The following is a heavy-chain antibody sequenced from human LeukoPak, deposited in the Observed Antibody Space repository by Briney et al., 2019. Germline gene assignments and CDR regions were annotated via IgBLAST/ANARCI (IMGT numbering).Heavy chain of an antibody. V-gene: IGHV1-18*01. Sequence: ASVKVSCKASGYTFTSYGISWVRQAPGQGLEWMGWIGPYNGNTNYAQNLQGRVTMTTDTSTNTAYMELGSLGSDDTAVYYCARDQDSLVRGVIGYWGQGTLVTVSS. J-gene: IGHJ4*02. CDR3: ARDQDSLVRGVIGY. D-gene: IGHD3-10*01. CDR1: GYTFTSYG. CDR2: IGPYNGNT.